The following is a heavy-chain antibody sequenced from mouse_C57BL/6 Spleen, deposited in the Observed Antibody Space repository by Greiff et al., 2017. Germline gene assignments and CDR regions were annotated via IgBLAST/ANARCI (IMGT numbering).Heavy chain of an antibody. D-gene: IGHD1-1*01. J-gene: IGHJ2*01. V-gene: IGHV1-82*01. CDR3: ARDRLYGSSYFVDY. CDR1: GYAFSSSW. CDR2: IYPGDGDT. Sequence: QVQLQQSGPELVKPGASVKISCKASGYAFSSSWMNWVKQRPGKGLEWIGRIYPGDGDTNYNGKFKGKATLTADKSSSTAYMQLSSLTSEDSAVYFGARDRLYGSSYFVDYWGQGTTLTVSS.